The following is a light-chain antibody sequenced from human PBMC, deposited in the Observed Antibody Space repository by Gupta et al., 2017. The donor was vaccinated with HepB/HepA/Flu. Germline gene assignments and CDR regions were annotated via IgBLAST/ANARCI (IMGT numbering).Light chain of an antibody. V-gene: IGKV3-15*01. CDR2: GAS. Sequence: IVMPQYPATLSVSHGERVALSCKVSHSVSNDVAWYQQIPGKPPRLLLYGASIRPTGIPSRFSGSGSWTEFTLTISSLQSEDFAIYNCQQYNGSPLRWTFGQGTKVEIK. CDR3: QQYNGSPLRWT. J-gene: IGKJ1*01. CDR1: HSVSND.